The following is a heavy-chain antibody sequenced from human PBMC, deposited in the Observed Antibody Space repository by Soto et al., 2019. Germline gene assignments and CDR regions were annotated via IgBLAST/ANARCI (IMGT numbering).Heavy chain of an antibody. V-gene: IGHV4-59*08. CDR2: IYYSGST. CDR3: ARISVAGIFDY. J-gene: IGHJ4*02. CDR1: GGSISSYY. Sequence: PSETLSLTCTVSGGSISSYYWSWIRQPPGKGLEWIGYIYYSGSTNYNPSLKSRVTISVDTSKNQFSLKLSSVTAADTAVYYCARISVAGIFDYWGQGTLVTVSS. D-gene: IGHD6-19*01.